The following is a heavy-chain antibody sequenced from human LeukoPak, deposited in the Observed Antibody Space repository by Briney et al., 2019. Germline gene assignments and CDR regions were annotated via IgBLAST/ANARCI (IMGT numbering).Heavy chain of an antibody. Sequence: PGGSLRLSCAASGFTFSSYAMSWVRQGPGKGLEWVSALSSSGGSTYYADSVKGRFTISRDNSKNTLYLQMNSLRAEDTAVYYCARGSEWVVVAANGFDYWGQGTLVTVSS. D-gene: IGHD2-15*01. CDR3: ARGSEWVVVAANGFDY. J-gene: IGHJ4*02. CDR2: LSSSGGST. CDR1: GFTFSSYA. V-gene: IGHV3-23*01.